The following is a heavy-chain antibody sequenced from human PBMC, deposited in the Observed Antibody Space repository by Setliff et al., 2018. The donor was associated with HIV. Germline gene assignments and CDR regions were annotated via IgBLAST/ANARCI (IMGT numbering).Heavy chain of an antibody. Sequence: GASVKVSCKASGGTFSSYAISWVRQAPGQGLEWMGRINTNTGNPTYAQDFTGRFVFSLDTSVSTAYLQISSLKAEDTAVYYCARNYYDVWSLSFGGWFDPWGQGTLVTVSS. CDR2: INTNTGNP. V-gene: IGHV7-4-1*02. D-gene: IGHD3-3*01. J-gene: IGHJ5*02. CDR1: GGTFSSYA. CDR3: ARNYYDVWSLSFGGWFDP.